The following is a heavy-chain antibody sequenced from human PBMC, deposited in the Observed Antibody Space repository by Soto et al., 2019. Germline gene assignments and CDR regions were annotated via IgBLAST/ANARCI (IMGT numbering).Heavy chain of an antibody. Sequence: QVQHVQSGAEVKKPGASVKVSCKASGYTFTSYAIHWVRQAPGQRPEWMGWINAGNGNTKYSQKFQGRVTITRDTSASTAYMEVSGLRLEDTAVYYCARGSEPAYSSWYVNGDYWGQGTLVTVSS. V-gene: IGHV1-3*01. J-gene: IGHJ4*02. CDR1: GYTFTSYA. CDR2: INAGNGNT. D-gene: IGHD6-13*01. CDR3: ARGSEPAYSSWYVNGDY.